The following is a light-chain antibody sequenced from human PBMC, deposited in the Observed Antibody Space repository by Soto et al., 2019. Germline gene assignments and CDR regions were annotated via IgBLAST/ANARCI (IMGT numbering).Light chain of an antibody. CDR2: VNSDGSH. V-gene: IGLV4-69*01. CDR3: QTWGTGIVV. CDR1: SGHSSYA. J-gene: IGLJ2*01. Sequence: QPVLTQSPSASASLGASVKLTCTLSSGHSSYAIAWHQQQPGKGPRYLMKVNSDGSHTKGDRIPDRFSGSSSGAERYLTISSLQSEDEADYYCQTWGTGIVVFGGGTKLTVL.